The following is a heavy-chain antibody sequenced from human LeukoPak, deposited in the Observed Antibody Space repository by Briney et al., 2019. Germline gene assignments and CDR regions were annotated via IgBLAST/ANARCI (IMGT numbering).Heavy chain of an antibody. CDR1: GFTFSSYG. J-gene: IGHJ4*02. Sequence: GGSLRLSCAASGFTFSSYGMHWVRQAPGKGLEWVAFIRYDGSNKYYADSVKGRFTISRDNSKNTLYLQMNSLRAEDTAVYYCAKDGSGSYYGEDYWGQGTLVTVSS. D-gene: IGHD1-26*01. V-gene: IGHV3-30*02. CDR3: AKDGSGSYYGEDY. CDR2: IRYDGSNK.